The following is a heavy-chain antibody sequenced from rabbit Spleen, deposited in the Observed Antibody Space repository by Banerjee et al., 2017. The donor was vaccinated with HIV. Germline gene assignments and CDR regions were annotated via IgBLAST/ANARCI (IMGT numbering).Heavy chain of an antibody. CDR3: ARGVYDDYDTYYSDL. CDR2: IYAAGSGDT. J-gene: IGHJ4*01. V-gene: IGHV1S45*01. Sequence: QEQLVESGGDLVKPEGSLTLTCTASGFTISSSYWVCWVRQAPGKGLEWIACIYAAGSGDTDYANWATGRFTISKTSSTTVTLQMTSLPAADTATYFCARGVYDDYDTYYSDLWGQGTLVTVS. CDR1: GFTISSSYW. D-gene: IGHD2-1*01.